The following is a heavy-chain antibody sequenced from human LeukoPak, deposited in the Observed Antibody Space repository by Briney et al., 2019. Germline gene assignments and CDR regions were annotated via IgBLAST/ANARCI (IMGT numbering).Heavy chain of an antibody. D-gene: IGHD3-10*01. J-gene: IGHJ5*02. CDR1: GFIFNNYA. CDR2: INSNSGSI. V-gene: IGHV3-9*01. Sequence: PGGSLRLSCAGPGFIFNNYAMHWVRQAPGKGLEWVSGINSNSGSIGYADSVKGRFTISRDNAKNSLYLQMNSLRAEDTALYYCAKDKSRYYYGSGSSESNWFDPWGQGTLVTVSS. CDR3: AKDKSRYYYGSGSSESNWFDP.